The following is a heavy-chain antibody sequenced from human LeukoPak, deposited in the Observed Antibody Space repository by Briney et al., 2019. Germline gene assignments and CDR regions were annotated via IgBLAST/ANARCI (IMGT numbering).Heavy chain of an antibody. CDR1: GGSFSGYY. Sequence: SETLSLTCAVYGGSFSGYYWSWLRQPPGKGLEWIGEINHSGSTNYNPSLKSRVTISVDTSKNQFSLKLSSVTAADTAVYYCARHIAMVRGALNTWGQGTLVTVSS. J-gene: IGHJ5*02. V-gene: IGHV4-34*01. CDR3: ARHIAMVRGALNT. D-gene: IGHD3-10*01. CDR2: INHSGST.